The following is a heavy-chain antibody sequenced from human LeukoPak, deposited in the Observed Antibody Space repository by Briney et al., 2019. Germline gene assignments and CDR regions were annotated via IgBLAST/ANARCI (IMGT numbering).Heavy chain of an antibody. V-gene: IGHV3-74*01. J-gene: IGHJ4*02. CDR3: AITATEGY. CDR1: GFTFSNYW. CDR2: INSDGTNT. Sequence: QPGGSLRLSCAASGFTFSNYWMHWVRQAPGKGLVWVSHINSDGTNTDYADSVKGRFVISRDNAKNTLFLQMNSLRAGDTAVYYCAITATEGYWGQGTLVTVSS. D-gene: IGHD1-20*01.